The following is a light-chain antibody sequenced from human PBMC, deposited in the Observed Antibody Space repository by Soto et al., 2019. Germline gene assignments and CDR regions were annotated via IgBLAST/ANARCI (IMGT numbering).Light chain of an antibody. V-gene: IGKV3-15*01. CDR1: ETVATN. CDR2: DAS. Sequence: EVVMTQSPATLSVSPGERATLSCRASETVATNLAWYQQKPGKAPKLLISDASTRAAGVSYRFSGSGSGTEFTLTISSLRSEDSAIYYCQQYFKWPPMTFGQGTKVEI. J-gene: IGKJ1*01. CDR3: QQYFKWPPMT.